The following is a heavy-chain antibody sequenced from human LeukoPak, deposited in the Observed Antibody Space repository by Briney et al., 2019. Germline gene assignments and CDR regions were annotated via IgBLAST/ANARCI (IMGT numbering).Heavy chain of an antibody. Sequence: PGGSLRLSCGASGFTFSSYSMNWVRQAQGRGLEWVSYISRGSDTIYYADSVKGRFTISRDNAKNSLYLQMNSLRAEDTAVYYCARDSVQDSYYYYMDVWGKGTTVTVSS. J-gene: IGHJ6*03. CDR3: ARDSVQDSYYYYMDV. CDR2: ISRGSDTI. V-gene: IGHV3-48*01. D-gene: IGHD1-1*01. CDR1: GFTFSSYS.